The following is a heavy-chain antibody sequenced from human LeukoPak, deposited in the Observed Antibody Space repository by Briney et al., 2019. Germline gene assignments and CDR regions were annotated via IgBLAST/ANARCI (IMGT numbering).Heavy chain of an antibody. CDR3: AREVGYSSSWYPYNWFDP. V-gene: IGHV3-30*04. J-gene: IGHJ5*02. Sequence: GGSLRLSCAASGFTFSSYAMHWVRQAPGKGLEWVAVISYDGSNKYYADSVKGRFTISRVNSKNTLYLQMNSLRAEDTAVYYCAREVGYSSSWYPYNWFDPWGQGTLVTVSS. D-gene: IGHD6-13*01. CDR1: GFTFSSYA. CDR2: ISYDGSNK.